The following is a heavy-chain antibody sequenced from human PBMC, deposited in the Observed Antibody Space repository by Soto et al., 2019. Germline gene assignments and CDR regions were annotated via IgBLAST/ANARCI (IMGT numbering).Heavy chain of an antibody. J-gene: IGHJ6*02. CDR2: ISPDGSNR. Sequence: GGSLRLSCAASGFTFSNYWMNWVRQTPGKGLMWVSRISPDGSNRGYADSVEGRFTVSRDNAKNTLYLQMNSLRAEDTAVYYCARAPHSLRYFDWLLKYYGMDVWGQGTPVTVSS. CDR3: ARAPHSLRYFDWLLKYYGMDV. CDR1: GFTFSNYW. D-gene: IGHD3-9*01. V-gene: IGHV3-74*01.